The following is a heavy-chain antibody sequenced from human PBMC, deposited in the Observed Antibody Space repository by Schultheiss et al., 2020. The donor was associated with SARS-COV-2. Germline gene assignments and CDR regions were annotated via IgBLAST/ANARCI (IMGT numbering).Heavy chain of an antibody. Sequence: GGSLRLSCTASGFAFSSYVMHWVRQAPGKGLEWVAVISYDGKKKNFADSVKGRFSIARDNAKNTLFLQMNSVRAEDTAVYYCAKEVNWGYYYYAMAVWGQGTTVTVSS. CDR3: AKEVNWGYYYYAMAV. D-gene: IGHD7-27*01. CDR2: ISYDGKKK. J-gene: IGHJ6*02. V-gene: IGHV3-30*04. CDR1: GFAFSSYV.